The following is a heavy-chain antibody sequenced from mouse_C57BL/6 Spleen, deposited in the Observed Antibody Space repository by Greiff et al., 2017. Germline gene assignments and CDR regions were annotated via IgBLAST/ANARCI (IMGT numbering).Heavy chain of an antibody. CDR3: ARPGARDN. Sequence: VQLQESGAELVRPGASVKLSCKASGYTFTDYYINWVKQRPGQGLEWIARIYPGSGNTYYNEKFKGKATLTAEKSSSTAYMQLSSLTSEDSAVYFWARPGARDNWGQETSVTVSS. CDR1: GYTFTDYY. CDR2: IYPGSGNT. V-gene: IGHV1-76*01. J-gene: IGHJ4*01.